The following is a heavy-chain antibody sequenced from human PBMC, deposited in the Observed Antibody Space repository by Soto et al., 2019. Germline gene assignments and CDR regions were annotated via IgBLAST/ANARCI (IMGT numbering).Heavy chain of an antibody. V-gene: IGHV4-38-2*01. CDR2: IYFTGTT. J-gene: IGHJ5*02. Sequence: SETLSLTCDVSGYAISSGFYWAWIRQPPGKRLGWIGNIYFTGTTSYNPSLKTRVTMSVDTSKNQFSLRLSSVTAADTAVYYCARGRVVVPAAVMFNCLDPWGQGALVTVSS. CDR1: GYAISSGFY. D-gene: IGHD2-2*01. CDR3: ARGRVVVPAAVMFNCLDP.